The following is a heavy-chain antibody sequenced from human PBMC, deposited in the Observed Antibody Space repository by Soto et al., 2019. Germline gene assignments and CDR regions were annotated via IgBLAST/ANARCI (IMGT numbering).Heavy chain of an antibody. CDR3: ARHGSRDVVRFDY. J-gene: IGHJ4*02. Sequence: HVQLRESGPGLVQPSETLSLTCTVSGDSIRGYYWNWIRQTPGEGLEWIGFIYYTGYTYYNPSLQSRVPLSLATSKSRFSLNLTSVTAADTAMYYCARHGSRDVVRFDYWGQGILVSVSS. CDR2: IYYTGYT. CDR1: GDSIRGYY. D-gene: IGHD2-15*01. V-gene: IGHV4-59*08.